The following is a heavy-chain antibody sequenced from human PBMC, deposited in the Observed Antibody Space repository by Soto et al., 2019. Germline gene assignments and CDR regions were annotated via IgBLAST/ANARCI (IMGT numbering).Heavy chain of an antibody. Sequence: HPGGSLRLSCAASGFTFSSYGMHWVRQAPGKGLEWVAVISYDGSNKYYADYVKGRFTISRDNSKNTLYLQMNSLRDEYTAVYYCAKELGDIVVVIAIHGGDAFDIWGQGTMVTVSS. CDR2: ISYDGSNK. D-gene: IGHD2-21*01. CDR3: AKELGDIVVVIAIHGGDAFDI. V-gene: IGHV3-30*18. J-gene: IGHJ3*02. CDR1: GFTFSSYG.